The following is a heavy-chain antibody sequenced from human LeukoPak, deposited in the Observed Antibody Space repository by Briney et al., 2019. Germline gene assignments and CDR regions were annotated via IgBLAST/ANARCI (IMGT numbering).Heavy chain of an antibody. CDR2: ISGSGDNT. CDR3: AKGSYYDSSGSFYFDY. V-gene: IGHV3-23*01. Sequence: LAGGSLRLSCAASGFTLSSYWMSWVRQAPGKGLEWVSGISGSGDNTYYADSVKGRFTISRDNSKNTLYVQVNSLGTEDTAAYYCAKGSYYDSSGSFYFDYWGQGTLVTVSS. CDR1: GFTLSSYW. J-gene: IGHJ4*02. D-gene: IGHD3-22*01.